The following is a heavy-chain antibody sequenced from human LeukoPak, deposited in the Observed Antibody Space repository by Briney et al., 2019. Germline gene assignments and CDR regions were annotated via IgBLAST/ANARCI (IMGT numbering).Heavy chain of an antibody. CDR1: GFTFSGSA. D-gene: IGHD3-10*01. J-gene: IGHJ4*02. CDR3: TTYPTKGSPN. CDR2: IRSKPNSYAT. Sequence: PGGSLRLSCAASGFTFSGSAIHWVRQASGKGLEWVGHIRSKPNSYATAYAASVKGRFTISRDDSKNMAFLQMDSLKTEDTALYYCTTYPTKGSPNWGQGTLVTVSS. V-gene: IGHV3-73*01.